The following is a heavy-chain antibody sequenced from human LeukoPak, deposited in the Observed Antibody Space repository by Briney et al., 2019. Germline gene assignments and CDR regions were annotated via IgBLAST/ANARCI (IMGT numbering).Heavy chain of an antibody. D-gene: IGHD2-2*01. CDR3: ARGGGYCSRTGCYGIDY. V-gene: IGHV3-64*01. CDR2: IDGNGGST. J-gene: IGHJ4*02. Sequence: GGSLRLSCAASGFTFSSYSMHWVRQAPGKGLEYVSTIDGNGGSTYYANSVKGRFTISRDNSKNTLNLQMGSLRAEDMAVYYCARGGGYCSRTGCYGIDYWGQGTLVTVSS. CDR1: GFTFSSYS.